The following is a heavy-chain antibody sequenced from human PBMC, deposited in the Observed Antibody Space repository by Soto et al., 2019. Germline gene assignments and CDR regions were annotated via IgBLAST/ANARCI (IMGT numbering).Heavy chain of an antibody. CDR1: GYTLTELS. D-gene: IGHD6-13*01. CDR3: ATDGQQLWNYYGMDV. Sequence: ASVKVSCKVSGYTLTELSMHWVRQAPGKGLEWMGGFDPEDGEAIYAQKFQGRVTMTEDTSTDTAYMELSSLRSEDTAVYYCATDGQQLWNYYGMDVWGQGTTVTVSS. CDR2: FDPEDGEA. J-gene: IGHJ6*02. V-gene: IGHV1-24*01.